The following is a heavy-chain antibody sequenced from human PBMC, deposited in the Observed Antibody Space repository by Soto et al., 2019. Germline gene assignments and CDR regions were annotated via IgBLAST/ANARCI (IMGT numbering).Heavy chain of an antibody. Sequence: QVQLQQWGAGLLKPSETLSLTCAVYGGSFSGYYWSWIRQPPGKGLEWIGEINHSGSTNYNPSLKSRVTIAVDTSKNQFSLKRSSVTAADTAVYYCATPWGYYAYWGQGTLVTVSS. J-gene: IGHJ4*02. CDR2: INHSGST. D-gene: IGHD3-10*01. V-gene: IGHV4-34*01. CDR3: ATPWGYYAY. CDR1: GGSFSGYY.